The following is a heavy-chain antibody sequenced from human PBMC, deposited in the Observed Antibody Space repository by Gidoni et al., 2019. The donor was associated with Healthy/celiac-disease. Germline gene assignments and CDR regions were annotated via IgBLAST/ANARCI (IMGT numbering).Heavy chain of an antibody. CDR2: FDPEDGET. Sequence: QVQLVQSGAEVKKPGASVKVSCKVSGYTFTESSMHWVRQAPGKGLEWMGGFDPEDGETIYAQKFQGRVTMTEDTSTDTAYMELSSLRSEDTAVYYCVHYDSSGPNPWGAFDIWGQGTMVTVSS. CDR3: VHYDSSGPNPWGAFDI. J-gene: IGHJ3*02. D-gene: IGHD3-22*01. V-gene: IGHV1-24*01. CDR1: GYTFTESS.